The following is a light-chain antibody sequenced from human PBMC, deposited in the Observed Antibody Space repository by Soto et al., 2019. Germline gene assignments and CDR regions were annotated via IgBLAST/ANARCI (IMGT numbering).Light chain of an antibody. CDR2: GAS. CDR1: QSVSSN. J-gene: IGKJ4*01. CDR3: QQYNNGPPLT. Sequence: EIVMTQSPATLSVSPGERATLSCRASQSVSSNLAWYQQKPGQAPRLLIYGASTRATGIPTRFSGSGSGTEFTLTISSLQSEDFADYYCQQYNNGPPLTFGGGTKVEIK. V-gene: IGKV3-15*01.